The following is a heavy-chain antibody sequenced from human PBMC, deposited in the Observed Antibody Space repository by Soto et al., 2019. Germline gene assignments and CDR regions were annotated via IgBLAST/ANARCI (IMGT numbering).Heavy chain of an antibody. D-gene: IGHD2-2*01. CDR1: GGTFSSYA. V-gene: IGHV1-69*13. CDR2: IIPIFGTA. CDR3: ARGYYEGYCSSTSCYYRWFDP. J-gene: IGHJ5*02. Sequence: SVKVSCKASGGTFSSYAISWVRQAPGQGLEWMGGIIPIFGTANYAQKSQGRVTITADESTSTAYMELSSLRSEDTAVYYCARGYYEGYCSSTSCYYRWFDPWGQGTLVTVSS.